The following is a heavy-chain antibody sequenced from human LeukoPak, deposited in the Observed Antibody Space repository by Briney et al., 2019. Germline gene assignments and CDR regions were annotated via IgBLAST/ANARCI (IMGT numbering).Heavy chain of an antibody. CDR3: ARVVRWELHMYYFDY. CDR1: GYTFTSYG. D-gene: IGHD1-26*01. Sequence: SVKVSCKASGYTFTSYGISWVRQAPGQGLEWMGGIIPIFGTANYAQKFQGRVTITADESTSTAYMELSSLRSEDTAVYYCARVVRWELHMYYFDYWGQGTLVTVSS. J-gene: IGHJ4*02. CDR2: IIPIFGTA. V-gene: IGHV1-69*13.